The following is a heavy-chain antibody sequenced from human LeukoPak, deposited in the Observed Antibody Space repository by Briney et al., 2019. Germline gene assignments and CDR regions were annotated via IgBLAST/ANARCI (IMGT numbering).Heavy chain of an antibody. V-gene: IGHV4-4*02. CDR2: IYHSGST. J-gene: IGHJ4*02. D-gene: IGHD3-10*01. CDR1: ADSISSNNW. Sequence: SETLSLTCTVSADSISSNNWWSWVRQPPGKGLEWIGEIYHSGSTNYNPSLKSRVTISVDTSKNQFSLKLTSVTAADTAVYYCTKGRGIWGQGTLVTVSS. CDR3: TKGRGI.